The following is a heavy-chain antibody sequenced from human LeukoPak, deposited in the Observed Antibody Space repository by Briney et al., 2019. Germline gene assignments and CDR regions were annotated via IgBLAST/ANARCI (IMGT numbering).Heavy chain of an antibody. CDR3: ARATVRYYYDSSGYFSLSENAAFDI. V-gene: IGHV4-61*02. CDR1: GGSISSGSYY. D-gene: IGHD3-22*01. J-gene: IGHJ3*02. Sequence: KASETLSLTCTVSGGSISSGSYYWSWIRKPAGKGLEWIGRIYTSGSPYYNPSLKSPVTISVDTSKNQFSLKLSSVTAADTAVYYRARATVRYYYDSSGYFSLSENAAFDIWGQGTMVTVSS. CDR2: IYTSGSP.